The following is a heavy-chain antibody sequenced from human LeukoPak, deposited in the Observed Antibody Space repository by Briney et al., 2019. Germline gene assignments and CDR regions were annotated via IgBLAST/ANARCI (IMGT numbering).Heavy chain of an antibody. J-gene: IGHJ4*02. CDR3: ARGQVGATTLFDY. D-gene: IGHD1-26*01. Sequence: PSETLSLTCAVYGGSFSGYYWSWIRQPPGEGLEWLGYIYYSGSTYYNPSLKSRVTISVDTSKNQFSLKLSSVTAADTAVYYCARGQVGATTLFDYWGQGTLVTVSS. CDR1: GGSFSGYY. CDR2: IYYSGST. V-gene: IGHV4-30-4*08.